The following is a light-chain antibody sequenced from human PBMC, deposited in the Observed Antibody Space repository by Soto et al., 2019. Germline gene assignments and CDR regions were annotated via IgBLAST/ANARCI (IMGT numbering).Light chain of an antibody. J-gene: IGKJ1*01. CDR1: QTISTW. CDR3: QQYKSYWT. CDR2: DAS. V-gene: IGKV1-5*01. Sequence: DIQMTQSPSTLSASVGDRVTLTCRASQTISTWLAWYQQKPGKAPKVLISDASNLESGVPSRFSGSGSGTEFTLTISSLQADDFATYYCQQYKSYWTFGQGTKVDI.